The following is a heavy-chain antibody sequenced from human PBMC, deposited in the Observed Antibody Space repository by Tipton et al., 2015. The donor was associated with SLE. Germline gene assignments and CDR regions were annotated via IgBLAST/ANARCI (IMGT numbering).Heavy chain of an antibody. D-gene: IGHD3-10*01. V-gene: IGHV3-21*01. Sequence: GSLRLSCAASGFTFSGYSMTWVRQAPGKGLEWVSSISSGGGSRYYADSVKGRFTISRDNAKKSVDLQMNSLRAEDTAIYYCTRGGGAGSPVLYYFDYWGQGTLVTVSS. CDR2: ISSGGGSR. CDR1: GFTFSGYS. J-gene: IGHJ4*02. CDR3: TRGGGAGSPVLYYFDY.